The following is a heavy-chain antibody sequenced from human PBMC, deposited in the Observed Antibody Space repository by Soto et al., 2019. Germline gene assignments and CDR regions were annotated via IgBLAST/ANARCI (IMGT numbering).Heavy chain of an antibody. Sequence: ASVKVSCKASGGTFSSYAISWVRQAPGQGLEWMGGIIPIFGTANYAQKFQGRVTITADESTSTAYMELSSLRSEDTAVYYCASCSSTSCYTSYYYYGMDVWGQGTTVTVSS. CDR3: ASCSSTSCYTSYYYYGMDV. J-gene: IGHJ6*02. V-gene: IGHV1-69*13. CDR1: GGTFSSYA. CDR2: IIPIFGTA. D-gene: IGHD2-2*02.